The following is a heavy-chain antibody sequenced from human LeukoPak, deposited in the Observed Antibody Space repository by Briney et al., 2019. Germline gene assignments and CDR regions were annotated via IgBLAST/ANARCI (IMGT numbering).Heavy chain of an antibody. D-gene: IGHD2-2*01. CDR2: IYYSGSP. CDR1: GGSISSSSYY. J-gene: IGHJ4*02. CDR3: ARQFSTHHFDY. V-gene: IGHV4-39*01. Sequence: PSETLSLTCTVSGGSISSSSYYWGWIRQPPGKGLEWIGSIYYSGSPYYNPSLKSRVTISVDTSKNQFSLRLTSVTAADTAVYYCARQFSTHHFDYWGQGTRVTVSS.